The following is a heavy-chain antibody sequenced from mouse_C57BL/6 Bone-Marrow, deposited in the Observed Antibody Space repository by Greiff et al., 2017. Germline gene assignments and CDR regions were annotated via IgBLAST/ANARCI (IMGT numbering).Heavy chain of an antibody. J-gene: IGHJ3*01. CDR3: ARFYYGSSMFAY. CDR1: GYNFTRYW. D-gene: IGHD1-1*01. V-gene: IGHV1-59*01. Sequence: VQLQQPGAELVRPGTSVKLSCKASGYNFTRYWMHWVKQRPGQGLEWIGVLDPSDSYTNYNQKFKGTATLTVETSSSTAYMQLSSLTSEDSAVYYCARFYYGSSMFAYWGQGTLVTVSA. CDR2: LDPSDSYT.